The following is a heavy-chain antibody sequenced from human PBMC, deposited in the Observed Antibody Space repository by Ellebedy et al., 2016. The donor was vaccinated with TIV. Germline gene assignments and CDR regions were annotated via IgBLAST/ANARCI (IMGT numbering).Heavy chain of an antibody. V-gene: IGHV3-74*01. Sequence: GGSLRLSCAASGFTFSNEWMHWVRQVPGKGLVWVSQINSDGSSTNYADSVKGQFTISRDNVKNTLYLQMNSLRAEDTAVYYCARDTRLPLHYYYGMDVWGQGTTVTVSS. CDR2: INSDGSST. D-gene: IGHD6-25*01. CDR3: ARDTRLPLHYYYGMDV. J-gene: IGHJ6*02. CDR1: GFTFSNEW.